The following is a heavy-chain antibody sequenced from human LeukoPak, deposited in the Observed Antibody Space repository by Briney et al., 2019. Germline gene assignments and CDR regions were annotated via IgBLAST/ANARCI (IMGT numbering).Heavy chain of an antibody. Sequence: SETLSLTCAVYGGSFSGYYWSWIRQPPGKGLEWIGEINHSGSTNYNPSLKSRVTISVDTSKNQFSLKLSSVTAADTAVYYCARGLAATLRGVLFDYWGQGTLVTVSS. CDR1: GGSFSGYY. D-gene: IGHD2-15*01. CDR3: ARGLAATLRGVLFDY. CDR2: INHSGST. V-gene: IGHV4-34*01. J-gene: IGHJ4*02.